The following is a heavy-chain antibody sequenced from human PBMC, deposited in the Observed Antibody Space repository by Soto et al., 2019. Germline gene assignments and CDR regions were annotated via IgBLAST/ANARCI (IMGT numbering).Heavy chain of an antibody. CDR1: GGSFSGYY. CDR3: ASGKYSSSAFDY. D-gene: IGHD6-6*01. J-gene: IGHJ4*02. V-gene: IGHV4-34*01. Sequence: QVQLQQWGAGLLKPSETLSLTCAVYGGSFSGYYWSWIRQPPGKGLEWIGEINHSGSTNYHPSLKSRVTISLDTSKTQFSLKLSSVTAADTAVYYCASGKYSSSAFDYWGQGTLVTVSS. CDR2: INHSGST.